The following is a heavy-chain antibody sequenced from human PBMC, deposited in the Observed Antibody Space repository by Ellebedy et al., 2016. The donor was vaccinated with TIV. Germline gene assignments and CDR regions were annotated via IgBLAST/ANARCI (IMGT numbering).Heavy chain of an antibody. J-gene: IGHJ3*02. CDR2: IHYSGRT. D-gene: IGHD5-12*01. Sequence: SETLSLTCTVSGGSLSNYYWTWIRQPPNKGLECIGYIHYSGRTYYSPSLRSRVTISVDTSKNQFSLRLASVTAADTAVYYCARDVTGYRELNAFDIWGQGTRVTVSS. CDR3: ARDVTGYRELNAFDI. CDR1: GGSLSNYY. V-gene: IGHV4-59*01.